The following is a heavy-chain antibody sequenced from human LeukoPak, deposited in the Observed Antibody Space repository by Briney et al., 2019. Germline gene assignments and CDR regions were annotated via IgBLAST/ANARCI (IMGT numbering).Heavy chain of an antibody. CDR1: GVSFSGYY. J-gene: IGHJ4*02. D-gene: IGHD3-10*01. CDR2: INHSGST. Sequence: SETLSLTCAVYGVSFSGYYWSWIRQPPGKGLEWIGEINHSGSTNYNPSLKSRVTISVDTSKNQFSLKLSSVTAADTAVYYCARGRAKYYGSGSYRPPCFDYWGQGTLVTVSS. CDR3: ARGRAKYYGSGSYRPPCFDY. V-gene: IGHV4-34*01.